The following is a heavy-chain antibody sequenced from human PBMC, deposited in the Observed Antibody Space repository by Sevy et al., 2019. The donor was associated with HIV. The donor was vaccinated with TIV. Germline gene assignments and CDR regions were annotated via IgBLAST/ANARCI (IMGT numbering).Heavy chain of an antibody. CDR1: GGSISSSSYY. CDR3: ARQASSSWFETNWFDP. V-gene: IGHV4-39*01. J-gene: IGHJ5*02. Sequence: SETLSLTCTVSGGSISSSSYYWGWIRQPPGKGLEWIGSIYYSGSTYYNPSLKSRVTISVDTSKNQFSLKLSSVTAADTAVYYCARQASSSWFETNWFDPWGQGTLVTVSS. D-gene: IGHD6-13*01. CDR2: IYYSGST.